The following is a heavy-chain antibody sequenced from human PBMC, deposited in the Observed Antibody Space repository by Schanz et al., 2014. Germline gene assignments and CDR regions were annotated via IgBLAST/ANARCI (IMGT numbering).Heavy chain of an antibody. CDR1: GYTFISYG. CDR3: ARAKRFGDMDV. J-gene: IGHJ6*02. D-gene: IGHD3-10*01. CDR2: INAGTGNT. V-gene: IGHV1-3*01. Sequence: QVQLVQSGAEVKKPGSSMKVSCKASGYTFISYGISWVRQAPGQGLEWLGWINAGTGNTEYSQKFQGRVTITRDTSATTAYMELSSLRSEDTAFYYCARAKRFGDMDVWGQGTTVTVSS.